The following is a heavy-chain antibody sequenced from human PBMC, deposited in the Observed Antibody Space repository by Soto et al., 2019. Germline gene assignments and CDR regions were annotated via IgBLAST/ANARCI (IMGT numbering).Heavy chain of an antibody. CDR3: ASSSGYYCGWDY. Sequence: QVQLVQSGAEVKKPGSSVKVSCKASGGTFSSYDISWVRQAPVQGLEWMGGIIPIFGTANYAQKFQGRVTINADKSTITAYMELSSLRSEDTAVYYCASSSGYYCGWDYWGQGTLVTVSS. CDR1: GGTFSSYD. V-gene: IGHV1-69*06. CDR2: IIPIFGTA. D-gene: IGHD3-22*01. J-gene: IGHJ4*02.